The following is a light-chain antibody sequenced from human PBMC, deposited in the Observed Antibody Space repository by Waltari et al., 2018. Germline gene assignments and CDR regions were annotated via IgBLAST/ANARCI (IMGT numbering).Light chain of an antibody. CDR1: QGINTF. Sequence: IQLTQSPSSLSASVGDRVAITCRASQGINTFLAWYQQKPGKAPKLLIYAASTSQSGVPSRFSGSGSGTDFTLTTSSLQPEDFATYYCQQLHRYPMTFGRGTKVEIK. CDR3: QQLHRYPMT. V-gene: IGKV1-9*01. J-gene: IGKJ1*01. CDR2: AAS.